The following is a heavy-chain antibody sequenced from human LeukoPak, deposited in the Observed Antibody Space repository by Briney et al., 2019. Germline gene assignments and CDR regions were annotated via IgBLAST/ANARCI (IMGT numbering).Heavy chain of an antibody. D-gene: IGHD4-17*01. CDR3: ARDSNGDYVDYYYYYMDV. Sequence: SETLSLTCTVSGYSISSGYYWGWIPQPPGKGLEWIGSIYHSGSTYYNPSLKSRVTISVDTSKNQFSLKLSSVTAADTSVYYCARDSNGDYVDYYYYYMDVWGKGTTVAVSS. CDR1: GYSISSGYY. V-gene: IGHV4-38-2*02. J-gene: IGHJ6*03. CDR2: IYHSGST.